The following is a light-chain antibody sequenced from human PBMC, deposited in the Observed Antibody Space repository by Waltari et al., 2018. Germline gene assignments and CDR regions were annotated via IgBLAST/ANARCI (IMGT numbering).Light chain of an antibody. V-gene: IGLV2-11*01. J-gene: IGLJ1*01. CDR2: DVS. CDR3: CSYAGSLYV. Sequence: QSALTQPRSMSGSPGQSVTISCTGTSSDVGGYDHVSWYQQHPGKAPKLMIYDVSKRPSGVPVRLSGSKSGNTASLTISGLQAEDEADYYCCSYAGSLYVFGTGTKVIVL. CDR1: SSDVGGYDH.